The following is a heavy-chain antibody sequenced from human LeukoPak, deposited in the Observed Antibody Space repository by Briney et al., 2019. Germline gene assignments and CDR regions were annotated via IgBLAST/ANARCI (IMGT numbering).Heavy chain of an antibody. D-gene: IGHD6-6*01. J-gene: IGHJ4*02. CDR1: GFTFSSYS. Sequence: GGSLRLSCAASGFTFSSYSMNWVRQAPGKGLEWVSSISSSSSYIYYADSVKGRFTISRDNAKNSLYLQMNSLRAEDTAVYYCARVLSSSSSSHDYWGQGTLVTVSS. CDR3: ARVLSSSSSSHDY. CDR2: ISSSSSYI. V-gene: IGHV3-21*04.